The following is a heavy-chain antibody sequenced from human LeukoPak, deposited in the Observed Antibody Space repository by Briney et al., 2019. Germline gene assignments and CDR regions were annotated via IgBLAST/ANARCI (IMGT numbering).Heavy chain of an antibody. CDR2: IIPILGIA. CDR3: ARDTVDYSSGYYYFDY. Sequence: ASVKVSCKASGGTFSSYAISWVRQAPGQGLEWMGRIIPILGIANYAQKFQGRVTITADKSTSTAYMGLSSLRSEDTAVYYCARDTVDYSSGYYYFDYWGQGTLVTVSS. D-gene: IGHD3-22*01. J-gene: IGHJ4*02. V-gene: IGHV1-69*04. CDR1: GGTFSSYA.